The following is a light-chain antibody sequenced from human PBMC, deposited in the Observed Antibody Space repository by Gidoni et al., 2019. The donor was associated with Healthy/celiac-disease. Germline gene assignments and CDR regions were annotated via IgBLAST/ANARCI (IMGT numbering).Light chain of an antibody. J-gene: IGKJ1*01. CDR1: QSISSW. CDR3: QQYHSYSWT. CDR2: DSS. V-gene: IGKV1-5*01. Sequence: DIQMTQSPSTLSASVGDRVTLTCRDSQSISSWLAWDQQKPGKAPELLIYDSSSLESGVPSRFSGSGSGTEFTFTISSLQPDDFATYYCQQYHSYSWTFXQXTKVEIK.